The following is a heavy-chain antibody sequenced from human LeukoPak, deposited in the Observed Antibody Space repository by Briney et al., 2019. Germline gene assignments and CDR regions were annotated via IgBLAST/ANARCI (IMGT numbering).Heavy chain of an antibody. CDR1: GFRFSTYA. Sequence: GGSLRPSCAASGFRFSTYAMHWVRQAPGRGLEWVALIWHDASHTFYTDSVKGRFTISRDNSKNTVYLRMNSLGGEDTAVYYCAREILGSGSYPDYWGQGTLVTVSS. V-gene: IGHV3-33*01. D-gene: IGHD3-10*01. CDR2: IWHDASHT. J-gene: IGHJ4*02. CDR3: AREILGSGSYPDY.